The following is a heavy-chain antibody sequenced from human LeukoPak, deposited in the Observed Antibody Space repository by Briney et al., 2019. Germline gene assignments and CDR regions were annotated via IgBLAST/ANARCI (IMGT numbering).Heavy chain of an antibody. Sequence: PGGSLRLSCAASGFTFSSYSMNWVRQAPGKGLDWVSSISSSSSYIYYADSVKGRFTISRDNAKNSLYLQMNSLRAEDTAVYYCARVSFAGTGGDYWGQGTLVTVSS. D-gene: IGHD1-1*01. CDR3: ARVSFAGTGGDY. J-gene: IGHJ4*02. CDR2: ISSSSSYI. V-gene: IGHV3-21*01. CDR1: GFTFSSYS.